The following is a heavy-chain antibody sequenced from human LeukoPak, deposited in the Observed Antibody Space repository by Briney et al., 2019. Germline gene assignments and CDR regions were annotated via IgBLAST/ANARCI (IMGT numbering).Heavy chain of an antibody. CDR3: AREGYYHAYFDY. V-gene: IGHV4-34*01. CDR2: INHSGST. J-gene: IGHJ4*02. Sequence: PSETLSLTCAVYGGSFSGYYWSWIRQPPGKGLEWIGEINHSGSTNYNPSLKSRVTISVDTSKNQFSLKLSSVTAADTAVYYCAREGYYHAYFDYWGQGTLVTVSS. D-gene: IGHD3-22*01. CDR1: GGSFSGYY.